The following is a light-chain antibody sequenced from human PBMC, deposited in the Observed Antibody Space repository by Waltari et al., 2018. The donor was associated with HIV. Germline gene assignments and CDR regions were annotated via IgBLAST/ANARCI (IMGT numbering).Light chain of an antibody. CDR2: RNN. CDR3: SAWDTSLRAVI. Sequence: QAGLTQPPSVAEDLRQTATLACTGNNNNFGNQALVWLQQHQGHPPKLLSFRNNSRPSGISGRFSTSRSGNTASLTITGLQPEDEADYYCSAWDTSLRAVIFGGGTKLTVL. V-gene: IGLV10-54*04. J-gene: IGLJ2*01. CDR1: NNNFGNQA.